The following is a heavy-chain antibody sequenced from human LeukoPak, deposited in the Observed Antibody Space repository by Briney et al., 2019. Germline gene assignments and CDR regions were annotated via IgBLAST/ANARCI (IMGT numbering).Heavy chain of an antibody. CDR1: GGSLSGYY. CDR3: ARGDIVVVPAAIRTFDY. D-gene: IGHD2-2*01. V-gene: IGHV4-34*01. J-gene: IGHJ4*02. Sequence: SETLSLTCAVYGGSLSGYYWSWIRQPPGKGLEWIGEINHSGSTNYNPSLKSRVTISVDTSKNQFSLKLSSVTAADTAVYYCARGDIVVVPAAIRTFDYWGQGTLVTVSS. CDR2: INHSGST.